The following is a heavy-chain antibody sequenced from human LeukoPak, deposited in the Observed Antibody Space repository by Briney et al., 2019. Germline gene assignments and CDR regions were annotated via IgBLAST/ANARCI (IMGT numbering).Heavy chain of an antibody. CDR1: GFTFSSYS. Sequence: GGSLRLSCAASGFTFSSYSMNWVRQAPGKGLEWVSVIFSGGATYYADSVKGRFTVSRDTSKNTLYLQMNSLRAEDTAVYYCARDENSLMVTAIRYWGQGTLVTVSS. D-gene: IGHD2-21*02. CDR3: ARDENSLMVTAIRY. V-gene: IGHV3-66*02. J-gene: IGHJ4*02. CDR2: IFSGGAT.